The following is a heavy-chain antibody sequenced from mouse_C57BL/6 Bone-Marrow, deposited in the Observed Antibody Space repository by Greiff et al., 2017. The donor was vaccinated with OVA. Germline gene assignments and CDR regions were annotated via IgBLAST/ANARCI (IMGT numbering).Heavy chain of an antibody. J-gene: IGHJ3*01. CDR3: ARYPLYGNYGFAY. V-gene: IGHV1-81*01. CDR1: GYTFTSYG. Sequence: QVQLQQSGAELARPGASVKLSCKASGYTFTSYGISWVKQRTGQGLEWIGEIYPRSGNTSYNEKFKGKATLTADKSSSTAYMELRSLTSEDSAVYFCARYPLYGNYGFAYWGQGTLVTVSA. D-gene: IGHD2-1*01. CDR2: IYPRSGNT.